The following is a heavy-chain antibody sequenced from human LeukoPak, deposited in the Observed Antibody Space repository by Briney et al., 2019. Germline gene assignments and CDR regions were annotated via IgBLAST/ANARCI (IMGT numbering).Heavy chain of an antibody. V-gene: IGHV3-23*01. J-gene: IGHJ4*02. CDR2: ISGGGGST. Sequence: GGSLRLSCAASGFTFGSDWTHWVRQAPGKGLEWVSAISGGGGSTYYADSVKGWFTISRDNSKSTLYLQMNSLRAEDTAVYYCATRGAGSGAHFDYWGQGTLVTVSS. CDR3: ATRGAGSGAHFDY. D-gene: IGHD2-15*01. CDR1: GFTFGSDW.